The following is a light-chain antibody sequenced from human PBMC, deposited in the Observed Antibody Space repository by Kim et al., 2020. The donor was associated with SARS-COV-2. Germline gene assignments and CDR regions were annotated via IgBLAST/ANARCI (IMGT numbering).Light chain of an antibody. CDR3: NSRTSSGTYL. Sequence: SSELTQDPAVSVALGQTVRITCQGDSLRSYYASWYQQKPGQAPVLVIYGTNNRPSGIPDRFSGSSSGNTASLPITGAQAEDEADYYCNSRTSSGTYLFGG. V-gene: IGLV3-19*01. J-gene: IGLJ2*01. CDR2: GTN. CDR1: SLRSYY.